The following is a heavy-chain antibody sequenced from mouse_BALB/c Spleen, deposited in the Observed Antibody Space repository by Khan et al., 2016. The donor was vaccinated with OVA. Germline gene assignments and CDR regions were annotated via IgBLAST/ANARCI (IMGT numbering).Heavy chain of an antibody. CDR1: GFTFSSFG. D-gene: IGHD2-14*01. Sequence: EVQGVESGGGLVQPGGSRKLSCAASGFTFSSFGMHWVRQAPEKGLEWVAYISSGSSTIYYAHTVKGRFTISRDNPKNTLLLQMTSLRSGDTDQTYVARSRYVLVYIDVWGAVTTVTVSS. CDR3: ARSRYVLVYIDV. CDR2: ISSGSSTI. V-gene: IGHV5-17*02. J-gene: IGHJ1*01.